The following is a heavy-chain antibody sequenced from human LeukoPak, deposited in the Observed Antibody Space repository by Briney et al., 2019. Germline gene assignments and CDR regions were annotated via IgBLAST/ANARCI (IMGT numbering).Heavy chain of an antibody. Sequence: ASVKVSCKASGYTFTSYGISWVRQAPGQGLEWKGWISAYNGNTNYAQKLQGRVTMTTDTSTSTAYMELRSLRSDDTAVYYRARGNYGRRYYYYGMDVWGQGTTVTVSS. J-gene: IGHJ6*02. CDR1: GYTFTSYG. CDR3: ARGNYGRRYYYYGMDV. CDR2: ISAYNGNT. D-gene: IGHD3-10*01. V-gene: IGHV1-18*01.